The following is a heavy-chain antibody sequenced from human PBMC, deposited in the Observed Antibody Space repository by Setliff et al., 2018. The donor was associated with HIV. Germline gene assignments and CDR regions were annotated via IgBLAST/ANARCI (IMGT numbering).Heavy chain of an antibody. V-gene: IGHV4-61*09. CDR3: ARSLLPSITVAGTIGY. Sequence: PSETLSLTCTVSGGSISSGTYLWSWIRQPAGKGLEWIGHIHTSGNANYNPSLNSRVTISVDTSKNHFSLKLSSVTAADTAVYYCARSLLPSITVAGTIGYWGQGSLVTV. CDR2: IHTSGNA. D-gene: IGHD6-19*01. CDR1: GGSISSGTYL. J-gene: IGHJ4*02.